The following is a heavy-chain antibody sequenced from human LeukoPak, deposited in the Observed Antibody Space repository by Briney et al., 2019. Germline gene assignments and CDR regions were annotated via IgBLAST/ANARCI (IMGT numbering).Heavy chain of an antibody. Sequence: PGESLKISCKGSGYSSTSYWIGWVRQMPGKGLEWMGIIYPGDSDTRYSPSFQGQVTISADKSISTAYLQWSSLKASDTAMYYCARLVGGGSYRTYYYGMDVWGQGTTVTVSS. CDR2: IYPGDSDT. J-gene: IGHJ6*02. CDR3: ARLVGGGSYRTYYYGMDV. D-gene: IGHD1-26*01. V-gene: IGHV5-51*01. CDR1: GYSSTSYW.